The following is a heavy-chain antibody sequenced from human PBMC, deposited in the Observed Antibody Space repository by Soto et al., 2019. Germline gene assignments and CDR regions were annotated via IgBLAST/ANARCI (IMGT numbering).Heavy chain of an antibody. CDR3: ARGQDAAKVGY. D-gene: IGHD5-18*01. Sequence: SETLSLTCAAYGGSFSGYYCSWIRQPPGKGLEWIGEIHPSGSTNYNPPFERRVTMSLDTSKSQCSMKLSSVTAADTDVYYCARGQDAAKVGYWGLGTPVT. J-gene: IGHJ4*02. CDR2: IHPSGST. V-gene: IGHV4-34*01. CDR1: GGSFSGYY.